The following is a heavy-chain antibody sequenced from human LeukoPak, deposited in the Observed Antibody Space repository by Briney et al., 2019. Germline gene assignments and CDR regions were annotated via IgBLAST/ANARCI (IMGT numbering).Heavy chain of an antibody. V-gene: IGHV4-34*01. CDR2: INHSGST. CDR1: GGSFSGYY. CDR3: ARHLRDPTADLYFSGSGSYYWLDP. D-gene: IGHD3-10*01. J-gene: IGHJ5*02. Sequence: SETLSLTCAVYGGSFSGYYWSWIRQPPGKGLEWIGEINHSGSTTYNPSLKSRITISVDTSKNQFSLRLSSVTAADTAIYYCARHLRDPTADLYFSGSGSYYWLDPWGQGTLVTVSS.